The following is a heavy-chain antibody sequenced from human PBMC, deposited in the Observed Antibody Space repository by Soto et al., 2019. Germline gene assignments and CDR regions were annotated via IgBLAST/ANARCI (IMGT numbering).Heavy chain of an antibody. V-gene: IGHV1-69*01. CDR3: PRDFSGRTNYPEIYFDS. J-gene: IGHJ4*02. D-gene: IGHD2-8*01. CDR1: GGTFSSYV. CDR2: VIPISGTA. Sequence: QMQLVQSGAEVRKPGSSVKVSCMAIGGTFSSYVITWVRQAPGQGLEWMGGVIPISGTATYDQKFQGRVTINADESTSTAYTELSSLTSEDTALYYCPRDFSGRTNYPEIYFDSWGPGTLVTVSS.